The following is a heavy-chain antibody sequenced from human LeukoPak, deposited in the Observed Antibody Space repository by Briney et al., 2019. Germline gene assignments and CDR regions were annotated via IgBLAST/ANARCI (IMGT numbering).Heavy chain of an antibody. CDR3: ARGSPYYYGMDV. J-gene: IGHJ6*02. V-gene: IGHV4-30-2*01. D-gene: IGHD6-6*01. Sequence: PSETLSLTCAVSGGSISSGGYSWSWIRQPPGKGLEWIGEINHSGSTNYNPSLKSRVTISVDTSKNQFSLKLSSVTAADTAVYYCARGSPYYYGMDVWGQGTTVTVSS. CDR2: INHSGST. CDR1: GGSISSGGYS.